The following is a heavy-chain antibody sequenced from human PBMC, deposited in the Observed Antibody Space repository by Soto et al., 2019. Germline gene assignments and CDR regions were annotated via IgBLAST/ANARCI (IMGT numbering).Heavy chain of an antibody. CDR2: ISAYNGNT. Sequence: GASVKVSCKASGYTFTSYGISWVRQAPGQGLEWMGWISAYNGNTNYAQKLQGRVTMTTDTSTSTAYMELRSLRSDDTAVYYCARITMVRGVWWFDPWGQGTLVTVSS. CDR3: ARITMVRGVWWFDP. D-gene: IGHD3-10*01. CDR1: GYTFTSYG. J-gene: IGHJ5*02. V-gene: IGHV1-18*01.